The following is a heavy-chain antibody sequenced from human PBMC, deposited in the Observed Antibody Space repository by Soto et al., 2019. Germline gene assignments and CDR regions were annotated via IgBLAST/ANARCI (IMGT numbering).Heavy chain of an antibody. Sequence: SETLSLTCTVSGGSISSGSSYWGWIRQPPGKGLEWIGSIYYLGNTCYNPSLGGRVSISVDTSKNQFSLKLRSLRSDDTAVYYCARDRQQLDYWGQGTLVTVSS. V-gene: IGHV4-39*07. CDR2: IYYLGNT. CDR3: ARDRQQLDY. D-gene: IGHD6-13*01. J-gene: IGHJ4*02. CDR1: GGSISSGSSY.